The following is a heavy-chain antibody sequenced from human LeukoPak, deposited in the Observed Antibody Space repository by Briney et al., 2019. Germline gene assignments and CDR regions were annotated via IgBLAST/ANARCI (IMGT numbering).Heavy chain of an antibody. CDR1: GGSTSSSSYY. Sequence: SETLSLTCTVSGGSTSSSSYYWGWIRQPPGKGLEWIGSIYYSGSTYYNPSLKSRVTISVDTSKNQFSLKLSSVTAADTAVYYCARGGGGDCWDYWGQGTLVTVSS. V-gene: IGHV4-39*01. CDR3: ARGGGGDCWDY. D-gene: IGHD2-21*02. CDR2: IYYSGST. J-gene: IGHJ4*02.